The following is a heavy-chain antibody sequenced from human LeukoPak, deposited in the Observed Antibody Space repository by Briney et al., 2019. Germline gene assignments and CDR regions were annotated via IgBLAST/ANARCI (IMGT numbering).Heavy chain of an antibody. CDR2: INHSGST. CDR1: GGSISSYY. Sequence: SETLSLTCTVSGGSISSYYWSWIRQPPGKGLEWIGEINHSGSTNYNPSLKSRVTISVDTSKNQFSLKLSSVTAADTAVYYCARGSPYYYGSGSYYYYMDVWGKGTTVTVSS. V-gene: IGHV4-34*01. J-gene: IGHJ6*03. CDR3: ARGSPYYYGSGSYYYYMDV. D-gene: IGHD3-10*01.